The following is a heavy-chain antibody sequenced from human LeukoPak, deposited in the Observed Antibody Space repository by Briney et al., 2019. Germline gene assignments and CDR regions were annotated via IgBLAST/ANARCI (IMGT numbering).Heavy chain of an antibody. CDR1: GYTFTSYA. CDR2: IIPIFGTA. CDR3: ARVDPSIVGATGPLYYCYYGMDV. J-gene: IGHJ6*02. D-gene: IGHD1-26*01. Sequence: SVKVSCKASGYTFTSYAISWVRQAPGQGLEWMGGIIPIFGTANYAQKFQGRVTITADESTSTAYMELSSLRSEDTAVYYCARVDPSIVGATGPLYYCYYGMDVWGQGTTVTVSS. V-gene: IGHV1-69*13.